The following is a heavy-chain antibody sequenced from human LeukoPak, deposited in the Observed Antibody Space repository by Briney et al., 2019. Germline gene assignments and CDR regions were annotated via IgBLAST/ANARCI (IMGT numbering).Heavy chain of an antibody. J-gene: IGHJ4*02. Sequence: GGSLRLSCAASGFTFSSYWMSWVRQAPGKELEWVANIKQDGSEKYYVDSVKGRFTISRDNAKNSLYLQMNSLRAEDTAVYYCASWWELLLYFDYWGQGTLVTVSS. CDR1: GFTFSSYW. V-gene: IGHV3-7*02. CDR3: ASWWELLLYFDY. CDR2: IKQDGSEK. D-gene: IGHD1-26*01.